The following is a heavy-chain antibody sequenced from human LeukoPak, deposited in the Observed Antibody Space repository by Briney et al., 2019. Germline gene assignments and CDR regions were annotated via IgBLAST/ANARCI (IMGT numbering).Heavy chain of an antibody. D-gene: IGHD6-19*01. CDR1: GFTFSSYS. J-gene: IGHJ4*02. CDR2: ISSSSSYI. Sequence: GGSLRLSCTASGFTFSSYSMNWVRQAPGKGLEWVSSISSSSSYIYYADSVKGRFTISRDNAKNSVHLQMNRLRAEDTAVYYCARDLTSSGWYPYYFDYWGQGTLVTVSS. V-gene: IGHV3-21*01. CDR3: ARDLTSSGWYPYYFDY.